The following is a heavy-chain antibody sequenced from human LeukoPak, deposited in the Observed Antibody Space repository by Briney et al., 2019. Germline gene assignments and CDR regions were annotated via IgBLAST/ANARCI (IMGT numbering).Heavy chain of an antibody. CDR3: AGGAGYSIDY. CDR1: GGSVSSTSYY. J-gene: IGHJ4*02. D-gene: IGHD3-9*01. CDR2: IYYTGST. V-gene: IGHV4-39*07. Sequence: PSETLSLTCTVSGGSVSSTSYYWAWIRQPPGKGLEWIGSIYYTGSTYYNPSLNSRVTILVDTSKSQFSLKLTSVTAADTAVYYCAGGAGYSIDYWGQGTLVTVSS.